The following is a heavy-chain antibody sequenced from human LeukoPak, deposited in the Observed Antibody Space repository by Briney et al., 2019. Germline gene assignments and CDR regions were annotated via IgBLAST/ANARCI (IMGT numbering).Heavy chain of an antibody. CDR1: GGSISSYY. CDR2: IYYSGST. CDR3: ARLYGSGSYYTYLFDY. Sequence: SETLSLTCTVSGGSISSYYWSWIRQPPGKGLEGIGYIYYSGSTNYNPPLKSRVTISVDTSKNQFSLKLSSVTAADTAVYYCARLYGSGSYYTYLFDYGGQGTLVTVSS. J-gene: IGHJ4*02. D-gene: IGHD3-10*01. V-gene: IGHV4-59*08.